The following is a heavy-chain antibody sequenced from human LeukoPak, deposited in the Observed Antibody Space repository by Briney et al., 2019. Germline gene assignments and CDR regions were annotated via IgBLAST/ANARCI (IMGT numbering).Heavy chain of an antibody. D-gene: IGHD6-13*01. CDR3: ARVSYSSSWYDWFDP. V-gene: IGHV4-31*03. Sequence: PSETLSLTCTVSGGSISSGGYYWSWLRQHPGKGLEWIGYIYYSGSTYYNPSLKSRVTISVDTSKNQFSLKLSSVTAADTAVYYCARVSYSSSWYDWFDPWGQGALVTVSS. J-gene: IGHJ5*02. CDR1: GGSISSGGYY. CDR2: IYYSGST.